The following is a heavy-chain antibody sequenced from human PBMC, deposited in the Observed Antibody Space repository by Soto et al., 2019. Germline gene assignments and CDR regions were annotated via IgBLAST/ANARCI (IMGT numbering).Heavy chain of an antibody. CDR1: GYTLTDLS. D-gene: IGHD3-3*01. Sequence: QVPLVQSGAEVKRPGASVKVSCKVSGYTLTDLSMQWVRQAPGKGLKWMGGFDPEDGEKIYEQKFQGRVTMTEDTATDTAYMELSSLRSEDTAVYYCATHRSGRFLEWLPEGSLGYWGQGTLVTVSS. V-gene: IGHV1-24*01. CDR2: FDPEDGEK. J-gene: IGHJ4*02. CDR3: ATHRSGRFLEWLPEGSLGY.